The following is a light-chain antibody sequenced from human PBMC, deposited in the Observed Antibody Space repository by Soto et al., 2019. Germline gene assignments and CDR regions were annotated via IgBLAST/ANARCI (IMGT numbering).Light chain of an antibody. CDR2: DNT. Sequence: QPVLTQPPSVSGAPGERVTISCTGSSSDIGAGYRVRWYQRVPGTAPKLLIYDNTNRPSGVSVRFSGSKSGTSASLAISGLQAEDEADYYCQSFDKYLSAVVFGGGTKVTVL. CDR3: QSFDKYLSAVV. V-gene: IGLV1-40*01. CDR1: SSDIGAGYR. J-gene: IGLJ2*01.